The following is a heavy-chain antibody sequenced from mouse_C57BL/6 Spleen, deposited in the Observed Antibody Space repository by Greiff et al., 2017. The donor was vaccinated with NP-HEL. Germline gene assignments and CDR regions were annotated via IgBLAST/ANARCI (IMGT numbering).Heavy chain of an antibody. D-gene: IGHD1-1*01. CDR3: SRANYCCSSYDYFDY. Sequence: QVQLQQPGAELVKPGASVKMSCKASGYTFTSYWITWVKQRPGQGLEWIGDIYPGSGSTNYNEKFKSKTTLTVDTSSSTAYMQLSSLTSEDSAVYYCSRANYCCSSYDYFDYWGQGTTLTVSS. V-gene: IGHV1-55*01. CDR2: IYPGSGST. CDR1: GYTFTSYW. J-gene: IGHJ2*01.